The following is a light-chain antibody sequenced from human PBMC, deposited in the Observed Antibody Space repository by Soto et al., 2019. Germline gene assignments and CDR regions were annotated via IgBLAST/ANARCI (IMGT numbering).Light chain of an antibody. J-gene: IGKJ2*01. CDR1: QSVNNY. Sequence: EIILTQSPATLSLSPGERATLSCKASQSVNNYLVWYQQKPGQAPRHLIYDASKRATGIPARFSGSGSGTDFTLTISSLEPEDFAVYYCQQRSDWPYTFGQGTKLEIK. V-gene: IGKV3-11*01. CDR3: QQRSDWPYT. CDR2: DAS.